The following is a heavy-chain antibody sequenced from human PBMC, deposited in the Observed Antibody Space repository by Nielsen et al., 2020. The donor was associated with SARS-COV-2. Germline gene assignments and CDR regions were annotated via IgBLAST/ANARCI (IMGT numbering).Heavy chain of an antibody. V-gene: IGHV3-21*01. CDR2: VTMSGAYM. Sequence: GGSLRLSCAASGFKFTSYTMNWVRQAPGKGLEWVASVTMSGAYMFYADSVRGRFTVSRDNAENSLSLYMNSLRDEDTALYYCARDQDGGAATSNWYFDVWGRGTPVTVSS. D-gene: IGHD6-25*01. CDR1: GFKFTSYT. J-gene: IGHJ2*01. CDR3: ARDQDGGAATSNWYFDV.